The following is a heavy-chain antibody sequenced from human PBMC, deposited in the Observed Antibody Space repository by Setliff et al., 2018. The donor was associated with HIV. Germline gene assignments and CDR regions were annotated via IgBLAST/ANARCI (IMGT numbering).Heavy chain of an antibody. V-gene: IGHV3-23*01. J-gene: IGHJ4*02. D-gene: IGHD1-1*01. CDR2: ISGGGRTT. CDR1: GFPFSSYS. Sequence: GGSLRLSCVVSGFPFSSYSMNWVRQAPGKGLEWVSAISGGGRTTYYADSVKGRFTISRDNSKNTVYVQMNSLRAEDTAVYYCTRDLTLYKLWGQGTLVTVSS. CDR3: TRDLTLYKL.